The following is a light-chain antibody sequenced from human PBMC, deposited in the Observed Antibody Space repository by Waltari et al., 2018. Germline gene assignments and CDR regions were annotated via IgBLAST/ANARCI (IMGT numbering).Light chain of an antibody. CDR3: QQYYSYPWT. CDR2: AAS. V-gene: IGKV1-8*01. CDR1: QGISSY. J-gene: IGKJ1*01. Sequence: AIWITQSPSSLSASTGDRVTITCRASQGISSYLAWYQQKPGKAPKLLIYAASTLQSGVPSRFSGSGSGTDFTLTISCLQSEDFATYYCQQYYSYPWTFGQGTKVEIK.